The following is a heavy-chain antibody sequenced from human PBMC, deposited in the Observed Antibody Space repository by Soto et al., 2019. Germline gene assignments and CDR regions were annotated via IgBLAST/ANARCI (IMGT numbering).Heavy chain of an antibody. CDR3: VKDLAASGWFYP. CDR1: GFMFSGYA. D-gene: IGHD2-15*01. J-gene: IGHJ5*02. CDR2: VSNSGTST. V-gene: IGHV3-23*01. Sequence: EVQLLESGGGLAQPGESLTLSCAASGFMFSGYAMSWVRQAPGKGLEWVYAVSNSGTSTSYADSVKGRFTISRDNSKNTLYLQMSSLGAEDTALYYCVKDLAASGWFYPWGQGTLVIVSS.